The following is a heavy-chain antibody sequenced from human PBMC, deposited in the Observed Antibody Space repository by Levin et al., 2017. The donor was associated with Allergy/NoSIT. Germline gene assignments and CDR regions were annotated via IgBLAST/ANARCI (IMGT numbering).Heavy chain of an antibody. Sequence: GSLRLSCAVSGLNFNSYGMNWVRQARGKGLEWVALISSAGSDGYYADSVRGRFTISRDNSKSTLYLQMNSLRPDDTAVYYCAARVFDYWGQGTLVTVSS. CDR3: AARVFDY. V-gene: IGHV3-30*03. CDR2: ISSAGSDG. J-gene: IGHJ4*02. CDR1: GLNFNSYG.